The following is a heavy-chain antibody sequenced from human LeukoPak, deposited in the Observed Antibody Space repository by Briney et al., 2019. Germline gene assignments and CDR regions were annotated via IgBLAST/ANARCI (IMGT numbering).Heavy chain of an antibody. V-gene: IGHV3-30*18. CDR2: ISYDGSNK. CDR3: AKTDSSGWPDY. J-gene: IGHJ4*02. CDR1: GFTFSSYG. Sequence: PGVSLRLSCAASGFTFSSYGMHWVRQAPGKGLEWVAVISYDGSNKYYADSVKGRFTISRDNSKNTLYLQMNSLRAEDTAVYYCAKTDSSGWPDYWGQGTLVTVSS. D-gene: IGHD6-19*01.